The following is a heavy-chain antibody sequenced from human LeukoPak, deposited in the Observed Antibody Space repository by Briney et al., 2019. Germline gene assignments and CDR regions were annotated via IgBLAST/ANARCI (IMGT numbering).Heavy chain of an antibody. J-gene: IGHJ5*02. Sequence: GGSLRLSCAASGFTFRIYSMNWVRQAPGTGLEWVSSIGPSSGDIHYADSVKGRFTISRDNDKNPLYLQMNSLRAEDTAVYYCARDRGARGRGLAWGQGTQVTVSS. CDR1: GFTFRIYS. CDR3: ARDRGARGRGLA. V-gene: IGHV3-21*01. D-gene: IGHD3-10*01. CDR2: IGPSSGDI.